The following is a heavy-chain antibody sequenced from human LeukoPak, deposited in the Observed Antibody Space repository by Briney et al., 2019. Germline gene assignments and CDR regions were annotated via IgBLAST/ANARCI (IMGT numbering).Heavy chain of an antibody. CDR2: IKQDGSEK. CDR3: AREPYGDYLDY. V-gene: IGHV3-7*01. D-gene: IGHD4-17*01. CDR1: GFTFSSYW. Sequence: HGGSLILSCAASGFTFSSYWMSWVRQAPGKGLEWVANIKQDGSEKYYVDSVKGRFTISRDNAKNSLYLQMNSLRAEDTAVYYCAREPYGDYLDYWGQGTLVTVSS. J-gene: IGHJ4*02.